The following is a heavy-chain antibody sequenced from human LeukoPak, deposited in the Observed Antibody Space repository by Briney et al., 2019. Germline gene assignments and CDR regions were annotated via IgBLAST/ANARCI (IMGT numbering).Heavy chain of an antibody. J-gene: IGHJ6*03. D-gene: IGHD2-2*01. CDR1: VFTFSSYS. V-gene: IGHV3-21*01. Sequence: GGSLRLSCAACVFTFSSYSMNWVREAPGKGLEWVSSISSSSSYIYYADSVKGGFTLSRDNAKNSLYLQMNSLRAEDTAVYYCARVRTIFCSSTSCYLFESSAPDKLYYMDVWGKGTTVTVSS. CDR2: ISSSSSYI. CDR3: ARVRTIFCSSTSCYLFESSAPDKLYYMDV.